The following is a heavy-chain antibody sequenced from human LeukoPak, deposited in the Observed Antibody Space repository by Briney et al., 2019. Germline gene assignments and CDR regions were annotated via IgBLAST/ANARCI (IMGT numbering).Heavy chain of an antibody. CDR2: IYYSGST. J-gene: IGHJ4*02. CDR1: GGSISSSSYY. D-gene: IGHD2-15*01. Sequence: SETLSLTCTVSGGSISSSSYYWGWIRQPPGKGLEWIGSIYYSGSTYYSPSLKSRVTISVDTSKNQFSLKLSSVTAADTAVYYCARHSGFSGCSGGSCYFGYWGQGTLVTVSS. CDR3: ARHSGFSGCSGGSCYFGY. V-gene: IGHV4-39*01.